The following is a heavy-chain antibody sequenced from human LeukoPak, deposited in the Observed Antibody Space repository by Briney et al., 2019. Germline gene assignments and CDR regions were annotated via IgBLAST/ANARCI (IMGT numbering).Heavy chain of an antibody. CDR2: INPNSGGT. CDR1: GYTFTGYY. J-gene: IGHJ4*02. CDR3: ARGLAAAGTVGDY. V-gene: IGHV1-2*02. Sequence: ASVKVSCKASGYTFTGYYMHWVRQAPGQGLEWMGWINPNSGGTNYAQKLQGRVTMTTDTSTSTAYMELRSLRSDDTAVYYCARGLAAAGTVGDYWGQGTLVTVSS. D-gene: IGHD6-13*01.